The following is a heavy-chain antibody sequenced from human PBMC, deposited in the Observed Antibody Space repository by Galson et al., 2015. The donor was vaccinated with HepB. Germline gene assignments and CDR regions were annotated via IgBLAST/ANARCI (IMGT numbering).Heavy chain of an antibody. J-gene: IGHJ4*02. Sequence: SLRLSCAASGFTFTSYAMSWVRQAPGKGLEWVSAIGGSGTSTYYADSVKGRFTISRDNSKNTLYLQMKSLRADDTAVYYCAKDVTKYSNPSRPFPLDYWGQGTLVTVSS. CDR3: AKDVTKYSNPSRPFPLDY. D-gene: IGHD6-6*01. CDR1: GFTFTSYA. CDR2: IGGSGTST. V-gene: IGHV3-23*01.